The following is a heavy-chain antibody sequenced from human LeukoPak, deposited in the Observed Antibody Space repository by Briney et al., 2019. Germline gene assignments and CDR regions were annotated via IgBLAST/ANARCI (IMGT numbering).Heavy chain of an antibody. J-gene: IGHJ6*03. Sequence: PGGSLRLSCAASGFTFSSQWMSWVRQAPGKGLEWVANVNQGGTGKYYVDSVKGRFTISRDNAENSLHLQMNRLRAEDTAVYYCAREHYFYHMDGWGEGTTVTVSS. CDR1: GFTFSSQW. V-gene: IGHV3-7*01. CDR3: AREHYFYHMDG. CDR2: VNQGGTGK.